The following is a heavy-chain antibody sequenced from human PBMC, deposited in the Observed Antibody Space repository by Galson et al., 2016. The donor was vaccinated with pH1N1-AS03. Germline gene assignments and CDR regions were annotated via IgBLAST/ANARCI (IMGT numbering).Heavy chain of an antibody. CDR3: AKGEMGVDY. CDR2: TSSSGGST. V-gene: IGHV3-23*01. CDR1: GFTFTDFA. D-gene: IGHD5-24*01. Sequence: SLRLSCATSGFTFTDFAVSWVRQAPGRGLEWVSATSSSGGSTYYAESVKGRFIISRDYSKNTLYLQMNSLRAEDTAVYYCAKGEMGVDYWGQGTLVTVSS. J-gene: IGHJ4*02.